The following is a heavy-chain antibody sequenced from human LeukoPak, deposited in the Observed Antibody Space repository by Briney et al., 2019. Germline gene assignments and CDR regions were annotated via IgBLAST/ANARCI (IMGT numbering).Heavy chain of an antibody. D-gene: IGHD5-24*01. CDR3: AKAIVEMATIIAVDY. J-gene: IGHJ4*02. CDR2: ISYDGSNK. CDR1: GFTFSSYG. V-gene: IGHV3-30*18. Sequence: PGGSLRLSCAASGFTFSSYGMHWVRQAPGKGLEWVAVISYDGSNKYYADSVKGRFTISRDNSKNTLYLQMNSLRAEDTAVYYCAKAIVEMATIIAVDYWGQGTLVTVSS.